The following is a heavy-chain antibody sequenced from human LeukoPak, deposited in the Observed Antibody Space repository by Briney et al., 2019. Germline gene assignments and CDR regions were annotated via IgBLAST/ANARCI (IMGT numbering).Heavy chain of an antibody. CDR1: GFTFSSYA. D-gene: IGHD6-13*01. V-gene: IGHV3-30*04. CDR3: ARDHKKRRQLVLYSLYYYYYMDV. CDR2: ISYDGSNK. Sequence: GGSLRLSCAASGFTFSSYAMHWVRQAPGKGLEWVAVISYDGSNKYYADSVKGRFTISRDNSKNTLYLQMNSLRAEDTAVYYCARDHKKRRQLVLYSLYYYYYMDVWGKGTTVTVSS. J-gene: IGHJ6*03.